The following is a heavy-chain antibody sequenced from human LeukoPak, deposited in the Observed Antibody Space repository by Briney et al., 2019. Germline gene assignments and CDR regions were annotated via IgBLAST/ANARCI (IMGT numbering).Heavy chain of an antibody. V-gene: IGHV4-4*07. CDR2: IYTSGST. D-gene: IGHD1-20*01. Sequence: SEALSLTCTVSGGSISSYYWSWIRQPAGKGLEWIGRIYTSGSTNYNPSLKSRVTMSVDTSKNQFSLKLSSVTAADTAVYYCARGSRYNWNEAFDIWGQGTMVTVSS. J-gene: IGHJ3*02. CDR1: GGSISSYY. CDR3: ARGSRYNWNEAFDI.